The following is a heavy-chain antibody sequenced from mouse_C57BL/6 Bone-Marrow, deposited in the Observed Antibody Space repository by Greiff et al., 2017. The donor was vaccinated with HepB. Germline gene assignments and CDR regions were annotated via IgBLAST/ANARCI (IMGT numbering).Heavy chain of an antibody. J-gene: IGHJ1*03. Sequence: QVQLQQPGAELVRPGSSVKLSCKASGYTFTSYWMHWVKQRPIQGLEWIGNIDPSDSETHYNQKFKDKATLTVDKSASTAYMQLSSLTSEDSAVYYCARRGNWDFDVWGTGTTVTVSS. V-gene: IGHV1-52*01. CDR1: GYTFTSYW. CDR2: IDPSDSET. CDR3: ARRGNWDFDV.